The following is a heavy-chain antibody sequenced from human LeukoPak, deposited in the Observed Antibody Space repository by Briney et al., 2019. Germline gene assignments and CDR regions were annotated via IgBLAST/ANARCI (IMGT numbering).Heavy chain of an antibody. CDR3: ASLTGA. D-gene: IGHD1-14*01. CDR1: GFTFSTHD. J-gene: IGHJ4*02. CDR2: IYSGGST. Sequence: PGGSLRLSCAASGFTFSTHDVNWVRQAPGKGLEWVSVIYSGGSTYYADSVKGRFTISRDNSKNTLYLQMNSLRAEDTAVYYCASLTGAWGQGTLVTVSS. V-gene: IGHV3-53*01.